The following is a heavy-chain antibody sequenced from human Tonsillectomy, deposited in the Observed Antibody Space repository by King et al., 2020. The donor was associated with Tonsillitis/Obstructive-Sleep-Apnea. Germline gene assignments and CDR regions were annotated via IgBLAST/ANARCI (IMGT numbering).Heavy chain of an antibody. D-gene: IGHD6-19*01. CDR3: AKDFAAVTGDPGS. Sequence: QLVQSGGGLVQPGGSLRLSCVASGFTFSTYAMTWVRQAPGKGPEWVSGISGINGGTYYADSVKGWFTISRDNSKNTLYLQMNSLRADDTALYYCAKDFAAVTGDPGSWGQGTLVTVSS. CDR1: GFTFSTYA. J-gene: IGHJ5*02. CDR2: ISGINGGT. V-gene: IGHV3-23*04.